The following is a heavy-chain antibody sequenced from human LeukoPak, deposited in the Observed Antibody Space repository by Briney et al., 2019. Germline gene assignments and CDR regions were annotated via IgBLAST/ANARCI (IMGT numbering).Heavy chain of an antibody. CDR2: ISYDGSNK. CDR3: ARDRTRYGMDV. D-gene: IGHD1-14*01. Sequence: GGSLRLSCAASGFTFSSYAMHWVRQAPGKGLEWVAVISYDGSNKYYADSVKGRFTISRDNSKNSLYLQMNSLRAEDTAVYYCARDRTRYGMDVWGQGTTVTVSS. J-gene: IGHJ6*02. CDR1: GFTFSSYA. V-gene: IGHV3-30-3*01.